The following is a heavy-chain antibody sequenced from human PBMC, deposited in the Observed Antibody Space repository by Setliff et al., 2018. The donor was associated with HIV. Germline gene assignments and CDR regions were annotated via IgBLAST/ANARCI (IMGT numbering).Heavy chain of an antibody. CDR2: INPSGGST. V-gene: IGHV1-46*01. CDR3: AREYRNRNYYYYDIDV. Sequence: ASVKVSCKASGYTFISYGITWVRQAPGQGLEWMGIINPSGGSTSYAQKFQGRVTMTRDTSTSTVYMELSSLRSEDPAVYYCAREYRNRNYYYYDIDVWGKGTTVTVSS. J-gene: IGHJ6*03. D-gene: IGHD1-1*01. CDR1: GYTFISYG.